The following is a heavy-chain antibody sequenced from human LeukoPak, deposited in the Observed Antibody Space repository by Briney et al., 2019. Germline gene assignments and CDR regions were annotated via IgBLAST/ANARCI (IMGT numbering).Heavy chain of an antibody. CDR2: ISYDGSNK. Sequence: GRSLRLSCAASGFTFSSYAMHWVRQAPGKGLEWVAVISYDGSNKYYADSVKGRFTISRDNSKNTLYLQMNSLRAEDTAVYYCARDRMGEALGYNWNYFGWFDPWGQGTLVTVSS. V-gene: IGHV3-30-3*01. D-gene: IGHD1-7*01. CDR3: ARDRMGEALGYNWNYFGWFDP. CDR1: GFTFSSYA. J-gene: IGHJ5*02.